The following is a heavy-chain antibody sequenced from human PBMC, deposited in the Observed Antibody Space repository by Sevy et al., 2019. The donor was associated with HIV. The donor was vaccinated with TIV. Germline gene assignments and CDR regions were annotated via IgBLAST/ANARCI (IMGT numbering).Heavy chain of an antibody. CDR1: GFSLTTSGMC. J-gene: IGHJ4*02. CDR2: IDWDDDK. Sequence: SGPTLVKPTQTLTLICTFSGFSLTTSGMCVSWIRQPPGKALEWLALIDWDDDKFYTKSLKTRLTISKDTSKNQVVLTLTNVDPVDTATYYCARFKYGDYTNYFDYWGQGTLVTVSS. CDR3: ARFKYGDYTNYFDY. V-gene: IGHV2-70*01. D-gene: IGHD4-17*01.